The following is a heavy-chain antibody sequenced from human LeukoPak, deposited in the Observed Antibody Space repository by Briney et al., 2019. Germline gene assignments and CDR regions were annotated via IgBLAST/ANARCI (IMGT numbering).Heavy chain of an antibody. V-gene: IGHV4-4*07. CDR1: GGSISSYY. CDR2: IYTSGST. Sequence: SETLSLTCTVSGGSISSYYWSWIRQPAGKGLEWIGRIYTSGSTNYNPSLKSRVTISIDTSKNQFSLKLSSVTAADTAVYYCARDNGYSSGWYGQNFVLWGRGTLVTVSS. CDR3: ARDNGYSSGWYGQNFVL. D-gene: IGHD6-19*01. J-gene: IGHJ2*01.